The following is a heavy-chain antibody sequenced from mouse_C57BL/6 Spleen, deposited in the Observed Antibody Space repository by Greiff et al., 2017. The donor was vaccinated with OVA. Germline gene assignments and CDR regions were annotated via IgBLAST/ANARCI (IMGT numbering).Heavy chain of an antibody. CDR2: ISDGGSYT. V-gene: IGHV5-4*01. Sequence: EVQLVESGGGLVKPGGSLKLSCAASGFTFSSYAMSWVRQTPEKRLEWVATISDGGSYTYYPDNVQGRFTISRDNAKNNLYLQMSHLKSEDTAMYYCARGITTRDYYFDYWGQGTTLTVSS. CDR1: GFTFSSYA. J-gene: IGHJ2*01. D-gene: IGHD2-4*01. CDR3: ARGITTRDYYFDY.